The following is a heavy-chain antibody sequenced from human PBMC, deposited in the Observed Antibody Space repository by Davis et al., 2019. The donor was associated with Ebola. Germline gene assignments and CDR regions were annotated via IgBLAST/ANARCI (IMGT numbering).Heavy chain of an antibody. CDR2: MYPDESEV. J-gene: IGHJ4*02. CDR1: GYTFPNYW. V-gene: IGHV5-51*01. D-gene: IGHD2-21*01. CDR3: ARHGRPLYNSFPYCFDL. Sequence: GESLKISCKTSGYTFPNYWIGWVRQKPGKGLEWMAIMYPDESEVRYSPSFQGQVSMSADKSINTVYVQWNSLRASDTGIYFCARHGRPLYNSFPYCFDLWGQGTLVTVSS.